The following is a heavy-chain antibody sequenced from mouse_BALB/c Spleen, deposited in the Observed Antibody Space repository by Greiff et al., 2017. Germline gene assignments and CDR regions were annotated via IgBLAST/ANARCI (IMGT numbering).Heavy chain of an antibody. CDR2: INPSNGGT. J-gene: IGHJ4*01. CDR1: GYTFTSYY. CDR3: TRIYDGYYRGAMDY. V-gene: IGHV1S81*02. Sequence: QVQLQQSGAELVKPGASVKLSCKASGYTFTSYYMYWVKQRPGQGLEWIGEINPSNGGTNFNEKFKSKATLTVDKSSSTAYMQLSSLTSEDSAVYYCTRIYDGYYRGAMDYWGQGTSVTVSS. D-gene: IGHD2-3*01.